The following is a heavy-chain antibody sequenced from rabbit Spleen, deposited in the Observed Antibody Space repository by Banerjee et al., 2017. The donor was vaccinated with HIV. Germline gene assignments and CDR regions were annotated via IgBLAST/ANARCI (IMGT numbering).Heavy chain of an antibody. CDR3: ARDLTEFIGWNFGW. Sequence: QQQLEESGGGLVQPEGSLTLTCTASGIDFSSYYMCWVRQAPGKGLEWIACIYTGRGYTYYANWAKGRFTISKTSSTTVTLQMTSLTVADTATYFCARDLTEFIGWNFGWWGQGTLVTVS. CDR1: GIDFSSYY. J-gene: IGHJ3*01. CDR2: IYTGRGYT. V-gene: IGHV1S45*01. D-gene: IGHD4-1*01.